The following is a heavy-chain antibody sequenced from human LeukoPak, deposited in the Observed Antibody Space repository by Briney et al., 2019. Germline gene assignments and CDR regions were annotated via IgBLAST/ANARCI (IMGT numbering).Heavy chain of an antibody. D-gene: IGHD2-2*01. Sequence: PGGSLRLSCAASGFTFSTYWTHWVRQAPGKGLVWVSRINTDGSNTNYADSVKGRFTISRDNAENTLYLQMNSLRAEDTAVYYCARAEDCSSTSCPRAFDIWGQGTMVTVSS. V-gene: IGHV3-74*01. CDR1: GFTFSTYW. CDR2: INTDGSNT. CDR3: ARAEDCSSTSCPRAFDI. J-gene: IGHJ3*02.